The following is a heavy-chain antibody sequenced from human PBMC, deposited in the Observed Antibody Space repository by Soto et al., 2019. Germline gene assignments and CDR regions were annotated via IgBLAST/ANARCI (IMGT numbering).Heavy chain of an antibody. Sequence: SETLSLTCTVSGGSISSYYWSWIRQPPGKGLEWIGYIYYSGSTNYNPSLKSRVTISVDTSKNQFSLKLSSVTAADTAVYYCARHFRIAARSYRDYYYYMDVWGKGTTVTVSS. V-gene: IGHV4-59*08. J-gene: IGHJ6*03. CDR2: IYYSGST. D-gene: IGHD6-6*01. CDR3: ARHFRIAARSYRDYYYYMDV. CDR1: GGSISSYY.